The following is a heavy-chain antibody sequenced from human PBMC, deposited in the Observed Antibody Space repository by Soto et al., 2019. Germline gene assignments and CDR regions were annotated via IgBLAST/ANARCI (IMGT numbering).Heavy chain of an antibody. CDR3: ARVSGLEEAAGGYNWFDP. CDR1: GYTFTSYY. J-gene: IGHJ5*02. Sequence: VASVKVSCKASGYTFTSYYMHWVRQAPGQRLEWMGWINAANDKTKYSQKFQDRVTISRDTSARTAYMELSSLTSEDTAVYYCARVSGLEEAAGGYNWFDPWGQGTLVTVSS. V-gene: IGHV1-3*01. D-gene: IGHD6-13*01. CDR2: INAANDKT.